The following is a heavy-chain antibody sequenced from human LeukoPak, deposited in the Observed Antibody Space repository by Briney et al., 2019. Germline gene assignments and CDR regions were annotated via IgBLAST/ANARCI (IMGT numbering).Heavy chain of an antibody. J-gene: IGHJ3*02. D-gene: IGHD3-10*01. Sequence: SETLSLTCTVSGGSISSGGYYWSWIRQPPGKGLEWIGYIYHSGSTYYNPSLKSRVTISVDKSKNQFSLKLSSVTAADTAVYYCAREGGSGSYDAFDIWGQGTMVTVSS. CDR2: IYHSGST. CDR1: GGSISSGGYY. CDR3: AREGGSGSYDAFDI. V-gene: IGHV4-30-2*01.